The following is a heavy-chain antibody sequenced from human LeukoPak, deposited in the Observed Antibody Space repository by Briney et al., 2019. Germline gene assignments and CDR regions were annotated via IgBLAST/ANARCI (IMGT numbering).Heavy chain of an antibody. J-gene: IGHJ4*02. D-gene: IGHD7-27*01. CDR3: ARGKPGDY. CDR1: GYSFTDYS. V-gene: IGHV1-18*01. CDR2: IRPYNGNT. Sequence: ASVKVSCKASGYSFTDYSVTWVRQAPGQGPEWMGWIRPYNGNTNYAQKLQGRVTMTTDTSTSTAYMELRSLRSDDTAVYYCARGKPGDYWGQGTLVTVSS.